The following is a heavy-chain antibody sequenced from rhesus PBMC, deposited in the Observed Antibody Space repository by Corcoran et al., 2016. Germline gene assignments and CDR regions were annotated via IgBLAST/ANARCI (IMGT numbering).Heavy chain of an antibody. CDR1: GGSISSSY. J-gene: IGHJ3*01. D-gene: IGHD2-21*01. CDR3: ARDCTGSGCLDAFDF. CDR2: IYGSGSST. Sequence: QLQLQESGPGLVKPSETLSVTCAVSGGSISSSYWRWIRQAPGKGLEWIGYIYGSGSSTNYNPSLKSRVTLSVDTSKNQLSLKLSSVTTADTAVYYCARDCTGSGCLDAFDFWGQGLMVTVSS. V-gene: IGHV4-169*02.